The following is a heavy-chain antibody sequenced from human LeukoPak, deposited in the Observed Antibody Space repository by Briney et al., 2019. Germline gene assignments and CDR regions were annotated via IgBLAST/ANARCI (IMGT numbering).Heavy chain of an antibody. J-gene: IGHJ5*02. Sequence: SETLSLTCTVSGGYISSYYWSWIRQPPGKGLEWIGYIYYSGSTNYNPSLKSRVTISVDTSKNQFSLKLTSVTAADTAVYYCARYCSGGSCGFDPWGQGTLVTVSS. CDR2: IYYSGST. CDR3: ARYCSGGSCGFDP. V-gene: IGHV4-59*01. CDR1: GGYISSYY. D-gene: IGHD2-15*01.